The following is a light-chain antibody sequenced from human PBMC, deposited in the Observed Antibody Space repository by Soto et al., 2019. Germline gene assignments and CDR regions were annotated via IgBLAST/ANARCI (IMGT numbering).Light chain of an antibody. J-gene: IGLJ3*02. CDR3: SSYTSSSTWV. Sequence: QSALTQPPSVSGSLGQSVTISCTGTSSDVGSYNRVSWYQQFPGTAPKLMIYEVSNRPSGVPDRFSGSKSGNTASLTISGLQAEDEADYYCSSYTSSSTWVFGGGTQLTVL. CDR2: EVS. V-gene: IGLV2-18*02. CDR1: SSDVGSYNR.